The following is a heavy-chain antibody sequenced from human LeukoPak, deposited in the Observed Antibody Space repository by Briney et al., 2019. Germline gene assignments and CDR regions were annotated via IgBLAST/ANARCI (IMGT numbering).Heavy chain of an antibody. Sequence: ASVKVSCKASGYTFTSYDINWVRQATGQGLEWMGWMNPNSGNTGYAQKFQGRVTMTRNTSISTAYMELSSLRSEDTAVYYCARGVLWDGILTGYYIWGQGTLVTVSS. CDR2: MNPNSGNT. V-gene: IGHV1-8*01. J-gene: IGHJ4*02. CDR1: GYTFTSYD. CDR3: ARGVLWDGILTGYYI. D-gene: IGHD3-9*01.